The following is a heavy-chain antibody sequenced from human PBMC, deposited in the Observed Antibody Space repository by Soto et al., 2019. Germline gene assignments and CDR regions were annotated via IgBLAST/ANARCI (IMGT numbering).Heavy chain of an antibody. V-gene: IGHV5-51*01. CDR1: GYSFTSYW. D-gene: IGHD2-2*01. Sequence: GESLKISCKGSGYSFTSYWIGWVRQMPGKGLEWMGIIYPGDSDTRYSPSFQGQVTISADKSISTAYLQWSSLKASDTAMYYCARLVSAAASSSNYYYYGMDVWGQGTTVTVSS. J-gene: IGHJ6*02. CDR2: IYPGDSDT. CDR3: ARLVSAAASSSNYYYYGMDV.